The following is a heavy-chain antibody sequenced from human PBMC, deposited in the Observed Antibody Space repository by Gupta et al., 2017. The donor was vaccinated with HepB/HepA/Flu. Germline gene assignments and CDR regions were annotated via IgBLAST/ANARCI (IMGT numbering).Heavy chain of an antibody. D-gene: IGHD4-23*01. J-gene: IGHJ3*02. V-gene: IGHV3-23*01. CDR3: TKGRGGNYGGALDI. CDR1: GFTYNSFP. CDR2: ISASGYNT. Sequence: EVQLLESGGGLVQPGGSLRLSCAASGFTYNSFPMSWVRQTPGKGLQWVSTISASGYNTYYADSVGGRFTISRDNSKNTVYLQMNSLRVEDTAVYYYTKGRGGNYGGALDIWGQGTMVTVSS.